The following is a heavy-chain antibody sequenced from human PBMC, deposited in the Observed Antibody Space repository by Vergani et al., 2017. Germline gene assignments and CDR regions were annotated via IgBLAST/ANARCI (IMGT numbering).Heavy chain of an antibody. J-gene: IGHJ4*02. CDR1: GFTFSSYA. Sequence: EVQLLESGGGLVQPGGSLRLSCAASGFTFSSYAMSWVRQAPGKGLEWVSAISGSGGSTSYAASVKGRFTISRDNSKNTLYLQMNSLRAEDTAVYYCAKDLLVNRGWFDYWGQGTLVTVSS. CDR2: ISGSGGST. D-gene: IGHD6-19*01. CDR3: AKDLLVNRGWFDY. V-gene: IGHV3-23*01.